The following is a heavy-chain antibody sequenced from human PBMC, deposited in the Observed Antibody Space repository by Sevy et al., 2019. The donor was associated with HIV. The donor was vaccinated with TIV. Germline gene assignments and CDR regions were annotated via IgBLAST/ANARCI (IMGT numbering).Heavy chain of an antibody. Sequence: ASVKVSCKASGYIFKNHDITWVRQAPGQGLEWMGWIRTYNGDTQYAQNFQGRVIMTTDTSKSTAYLDVRSLRYDDTAVYYCARGRATNGGTFYFDLWGQGTLVTVSS. D-gene: IGHD2-8*01. CDR2: IRTYNGDT. V-gene: IGHV1-18*01. CDR1: GYIFKNHD. J-gene: IGHJ4*02. CDR3: ARGRATNGGTFYFDL.